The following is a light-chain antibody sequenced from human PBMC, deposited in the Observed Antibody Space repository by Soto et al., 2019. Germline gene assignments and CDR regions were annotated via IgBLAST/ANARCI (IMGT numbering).Light chain of an antibody. CDR2: KAS. CDR1: QSISNW. V-gene: IGKV1-5*03. CDR3: QQYSTYASSLT. J-gene: IGKJ5*01. Sequence: DIQMTQSPSSLSASVGGTDTITCRASQSISNWLAWYQQKPGKAPKLLIYKASTLKSGVPSRFSGSGSGTEFTLTISSLQPDDFATYYCQQYSTYASSLTFGQGTRLEIK.